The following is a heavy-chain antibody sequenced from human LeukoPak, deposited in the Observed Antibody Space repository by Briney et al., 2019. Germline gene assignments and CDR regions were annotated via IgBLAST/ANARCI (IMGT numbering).Heavy chain of an antibody. Sequence: SETLSLTCTVSGGSISSYYWSWIRQPPGKGLEWIGYIYYSGSTNYNPSLKSRVTISVDTSKNQFSLKLSSVTAADTAVYYCARALYYDFWSGLTNRYYMDVRGKGTTVTVSS. V-gene: IGHV4-59*01. J-gene: IGHJ6*03. CDR2: IYYSGST. CDR1: GGSISSYY. CDR3: ARALYYDFWSGLTNRYYMDV. D-gene: IGHD3-3*01.